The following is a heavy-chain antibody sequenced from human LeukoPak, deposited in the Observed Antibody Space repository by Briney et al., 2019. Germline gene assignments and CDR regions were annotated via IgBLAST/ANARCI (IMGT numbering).Heavy chain of an antibody. CDR1: GFTFSGYE. V-gene: IGHV3-48*03. CDR2: ISSSGSTI. Sequence: GGSLRLSCAASGFTFSGYEMNWVRQAPGKGLEWASYISSSGSTIYYADSVKGRFTISRDNAKNSLYLQMNSLRAEDTAVYYCARDPGYSYGYVYYYYGMDVWGQGTTVTVSS. CDR3: ARDPGYSYGYVYYYYGMDV. J-gene: IGHJ6*02. D-gene: IGHD5-18*01.